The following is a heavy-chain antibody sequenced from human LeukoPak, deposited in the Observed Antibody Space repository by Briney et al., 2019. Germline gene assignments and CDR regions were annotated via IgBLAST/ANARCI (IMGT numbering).Heavy chain of an antibody. Sequence: TSSETLSLTCTVSGGSISSGGYYWSWIRQPPGKGLEWIGYIYHSGSTYYNPSLKSRVTISVDRSKNQFSLKLSSVTAADTAVYYCARPTSRHRFNGEFGYWGQGTLVTVSS. J-gene: IGHJ4*02. V-gene: IGHV4-30-2*01. CDR2: IYHSGST. CDR1: GGSISSGGYY. CDR3: ARPTSRHRFNGEFGY. D-gene: IGHD3-10*01.